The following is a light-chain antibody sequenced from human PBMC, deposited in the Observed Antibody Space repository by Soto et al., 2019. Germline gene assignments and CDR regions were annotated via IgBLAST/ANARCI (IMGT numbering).Light chain of an antibody. CDR3: SSYTSSSTPYV. CDR2: EVS. V-gene: IGLV2-14*01. J-gene: IGLJ1*01. Sequence: QSALTQPASVSWSPGQSITISCTGTSSDVGGYNYVSWYQQHPGKAPKLMIYEVSNRPSGVSNRFSVSKSGNTASLTISGLQAEDEADYYCSSYTSSSTPYVFGTGTKLTVL. CDR1: SSDVGGYNY.